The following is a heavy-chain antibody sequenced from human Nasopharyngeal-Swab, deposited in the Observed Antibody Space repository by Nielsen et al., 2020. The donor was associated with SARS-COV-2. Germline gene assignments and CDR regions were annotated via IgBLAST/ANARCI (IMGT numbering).Heavy chain of an antibody. CDR3: ARVNYGGGIVPASYSFFMDV. D-gene: IGHD2-2*01. CDR1: GVSFSGYH. CDR2: ITRSGNT. V-gene: IGHV4-34*01. Sequence: SETLSPTCSLNGVSFSGYHWGWIRQSPGKRLEWIGDITRSGNTNYNPALKSRVIMSVATSKDEFSLKLTSVTAADTAIYFCARVNYGGGIVPASYSFFMDVWGKGTSVTVSS. J-gene: IGHJ6*03.